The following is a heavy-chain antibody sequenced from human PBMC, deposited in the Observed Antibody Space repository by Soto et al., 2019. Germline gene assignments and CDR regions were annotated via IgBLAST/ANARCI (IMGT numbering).Heavy chain of an antibody. CDR2: IWYDGSNK. J-gene: IGHJ6*02. V-gene: IGHV3-33*01. CDR3: AREGTMIVVVTPSYGMDV. D-gene: IGHD3-22*01. CDR1: GFTFSSYG. Sequence: GSLRLSCAASGFTFSSYGMHWVRQAPGKGLEWVAVIWYDGSNKYYADSVKGRFTISRDNSKNTLYLQMNSLRAEDTAVYYCAREGTMIVVVTPSYGMDVWGQGTTVTVSS.